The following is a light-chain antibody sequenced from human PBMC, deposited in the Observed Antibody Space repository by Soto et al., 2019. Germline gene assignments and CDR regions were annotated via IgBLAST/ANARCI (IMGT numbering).Light chain of an antibody. Sequence: EIVLTQSPGTLSLSPGERGTLSCRASQSVSSGYLTWYQQKPGQAPRLLIYGASTRATGIPARFSGSGSGTEFTLTISSLQSEDFAVYCCQQYNNWPPTFGQGTKVDIK. CDR2: GAS. CDR3: QQYNNWPPT. J-gene: IGKJ1*01. V-gene: IGKV3-15*01. CDR1: QSVSSGY.